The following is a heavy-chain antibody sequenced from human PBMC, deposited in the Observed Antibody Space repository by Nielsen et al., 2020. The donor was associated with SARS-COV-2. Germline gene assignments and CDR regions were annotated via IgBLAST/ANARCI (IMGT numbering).Heavy chain of an antibody. CDR1: GFTFSSYA. CDR3: ARGQVYSSGWYRLLSAFDY. CDR2: ISSSSSYI. Sequence: GESLKISCAASGFTFSSYAMNWVRQAPGKGLEWVSSISSSSSYIYYADSVKGRFTISRDNAKNSLYLQMNSLRAEDTAVYYCARGQVYSSGWYRLLSAFDYWGQGTLVTVSS. D-gene: IGHD6-19*01. J-gene: IGHJ4*02. V-gene: IGHV3-21*01.